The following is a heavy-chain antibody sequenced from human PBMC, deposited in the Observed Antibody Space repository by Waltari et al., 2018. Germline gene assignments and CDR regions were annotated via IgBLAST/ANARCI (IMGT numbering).Heavy chain of an antibody. CDR2: ISPIFGTA. CDR1: GGTFSSYA. V-gene: IGHV1-69*05. J-gene: IGHJ2*01. Sequence: QVQLVQSGAEVKKPGSSVKVSCNASGGTFSSYAISWVRQAPGQGLEWMGGISPIFGTANYAQKFQGRVTITTDEATSTAYMELSSLRSEDTAVYYCAREPPRYSGSYGYFDLWGRGTLVTVSS. D-gene: IGHD1-26*01. CDR3: AREPPRYSGSYGYFDL.